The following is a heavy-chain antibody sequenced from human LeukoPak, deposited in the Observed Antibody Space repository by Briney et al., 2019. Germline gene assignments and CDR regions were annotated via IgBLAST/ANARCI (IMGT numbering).Heavy chain of an antibody. CDR1: GYTFTSYG. CDR2: MNPNSGNT. V-gene: IGHV1-8*01. D-gene: IGHD1-26*01. Sequence: ASVKVSCKASGYTFTSYGINWVRQATGQGLECMGWMNPNSGNTGYAQKFQGRVTMTRNTSISTAYMDLSSLRSEDTAVYYCARGLAEEWELLTGKTYYYYGMDVWGQGTTVTVSS. CDR3: ARGLAEEWELLTGKTYYYYGMDV. J-gene: IGHJ6*02.